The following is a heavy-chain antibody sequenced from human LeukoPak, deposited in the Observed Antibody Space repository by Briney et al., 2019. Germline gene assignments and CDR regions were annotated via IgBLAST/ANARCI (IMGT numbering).Heavy chain of an antibody. D-gene: IGHD4-17*01. Sequence: GGPLRLSCAASGFTIITQDMNWVRQAPGKGLEWVSAITGSITYYADSVRGRFTISRDNSKKLLYLQMNSLTGDDTAVYYCVKGVGATDYAVDVWGQGTTVTVS. CDR2: ITGSIT. CDR1: GFTIITQD. J-gene: IGHJ6*02. V-gene: IGHV3-23*01. CDR3: VKGVGATDYAVDV.